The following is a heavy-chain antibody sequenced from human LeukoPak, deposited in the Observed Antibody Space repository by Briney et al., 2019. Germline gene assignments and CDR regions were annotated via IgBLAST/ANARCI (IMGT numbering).Heavy chain of an antibody. Sequence: PGGSLRLSCATSAFTFSSYWMHWVRQAPGKGLEWVSSISSSSSYIYYADSVKGRFTISRDNAKNSLSLQMSSLRAEDTAVYYCARAKWEYDYSSGWSWFDPWGQGTLVTVSS. CDR1: AFTFSSYW. J-gene: IGHJ5*02. CDR3: ARAKWEYDYSSGWSWFDP. CDR2: ISSSSSYI. V-gene: IGHV3-21*04. D-gene: IGHD6-19*01.